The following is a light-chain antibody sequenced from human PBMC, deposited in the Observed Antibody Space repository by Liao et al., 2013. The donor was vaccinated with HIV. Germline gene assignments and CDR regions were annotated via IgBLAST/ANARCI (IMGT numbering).Light chain of an antibody. CDR1: HVGSKS. V-gene: IGLV3-21*01. CDR3: QAWDSSTVV. CDR2: FDS. Sequence: SYVLTQPPSVSVAPGKTARITCGGDHVGSKSLHWYQQKPGQAPVLVIYFDSARPSGIPARFSGSNSGSTATLTISGTQAMDEADYYCQAWDSSTVVFGGGTKLTVL. J-gene: IGLJ2*01.